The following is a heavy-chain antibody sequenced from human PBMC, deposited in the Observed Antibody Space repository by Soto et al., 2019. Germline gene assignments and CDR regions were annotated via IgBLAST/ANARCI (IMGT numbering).Heavy chain of an antibody. V-gene: IGHV3-30*18. J-gene: IGHJ4*02. CDR3: AKAPTPLLEPYYYDSSGIGFDS. CDR2: ISYDGSNK. Sequence: GGSLRLSCAASGFTFSSYGMHWVRQAPGKGLEWVAVISYDGSNKYYADSVKGRFTISRDNSKNTLYLQMNSLRAEDTAVYYCAKAPTPLLEPYYYDSSGIGFDSWGQGTLVTVSS. CDR1: GFTFSSYG. D-gene: IGHD3-22*01.